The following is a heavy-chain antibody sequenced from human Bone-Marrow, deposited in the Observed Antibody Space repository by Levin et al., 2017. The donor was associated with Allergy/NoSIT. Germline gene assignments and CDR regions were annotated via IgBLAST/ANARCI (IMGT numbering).Heavy chain of an antibody. CDR1: GASVSSGPYY. CDR2: MYSSGST. J-gene: IGHJ4*02. V-gene: IGHV4-61*01. D-gene: IGHD3-3*01. CDR3: ARGRGILGALFDY. Sequence: SETLSLTCTVSGASVSSGPYYWTWVRQTPEKGLEWMGNMYSSGSTDYSPSLKSRLTISVDTSKKQFSLRLRSVTAADTAVYYCARGRGILGALFDYWGQGILVTVSS.